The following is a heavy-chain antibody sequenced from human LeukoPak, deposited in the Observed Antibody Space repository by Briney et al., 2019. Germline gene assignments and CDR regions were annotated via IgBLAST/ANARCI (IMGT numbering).Heavy chain of an antibody. CDR2: LNSDGTST. CDR3: ARVSSSMGGATDY. J-gene: IGHJ4*02. D-gene: IGHD1-26*01. Sequence: GGSLRLSCAASGFTFSTYWMHWVRQAPGKGLMWVSRLNSDGTSTSYADSVRGRFTISRDNAKNSVYLEMNSLRAEDTAVYYCARVSSSMGGATDYWGQGTLVTVSS. V-gene: IGHV3-74*01. CDR1: GFTFSTYW.